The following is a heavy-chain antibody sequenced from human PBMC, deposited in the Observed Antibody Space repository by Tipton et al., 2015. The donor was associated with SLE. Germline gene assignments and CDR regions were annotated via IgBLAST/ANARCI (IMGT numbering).Heavy chain of an antibody. V-gene: IGHV4-4*09. D-gene: IGHD6-19*01. CDR3: ARRRIGMADRYFDL. Sequence: TLSLTCTVSGGSISSYYWTWIRQPPGKGLESIGYIYSSGSTNYNPSLKSRVTISVDTSKNQFSLKLTSVTAADTAVYYCARRRIGMADRYFDLWGRGALVTVSS. CDR1: GGSISSYY. CDR2: IYSSGST. J-gene: IGHJ2*01.